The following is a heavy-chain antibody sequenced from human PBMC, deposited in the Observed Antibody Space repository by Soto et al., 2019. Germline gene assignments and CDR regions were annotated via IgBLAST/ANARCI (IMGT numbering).Heavy chain of an antibody. Sequence: EVQLVESGGGLVKPGGSLSLSCAASGFTFSNVWMRWVRQAPGKGLEWVGRIKRRADGGTTDYATPVRGRFTVSRDNSKNTLYLQMNSLKTEDTAVYYGTAGYSSVGSCYSFVYGGQGTLFTFSS. CDR2: IKRRADGGTT. J-gene: IGHJ4*02. CDR1: GFTFSNVW. V-gene: IGHV3-15*01. CDR3: TAGYSSVGSCYSFVY. D-gene: IGHD2-15*01.